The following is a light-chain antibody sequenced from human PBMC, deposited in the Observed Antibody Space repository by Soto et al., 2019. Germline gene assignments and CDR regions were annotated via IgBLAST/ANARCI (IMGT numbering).Light chain of an antibody. CDR3: QQYKNWPQT. Sequence: EIVMTQSPVTLSVSPGERATLSCRASQSVSSFLAWYQQKPGQAPRLLIYGASTTATGIPARFSGSGSGTEFTLTISSLHSEDFAVYYCQQYKNWPQTFGQGTKLEIK. J-gene: IGKJ2*01. V-gene: IGKV3-15*01. CDR1: QSVSSF. CDR2: GAS.